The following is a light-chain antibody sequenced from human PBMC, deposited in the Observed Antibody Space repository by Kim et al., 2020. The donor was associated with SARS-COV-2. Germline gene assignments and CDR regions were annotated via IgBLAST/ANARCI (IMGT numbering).Light chain of an antibody. V-gene: IGKV4-1*01. CDR3: HQYYDAPYT. CDR2: WAS. J-gene: IGKJ2*01. Sequence: DIVMTQSPDSLVLSLGERATINCRSSQSVLRTSNNYNYLAWYQQKPGQPPKLLIYWASSRDSGVPDRFSGSGSGTDFTLTISSLQAEDVAVYYCHQYYDAPYTFGQGTKLEI. CDR1: QSVLRTSNNYNY.